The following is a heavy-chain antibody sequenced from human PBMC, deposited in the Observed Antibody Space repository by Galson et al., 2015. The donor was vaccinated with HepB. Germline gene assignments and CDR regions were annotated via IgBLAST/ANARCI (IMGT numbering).Heavy chain of an antibody. J-gene: IGHJ3*02. Sequence: SLRLSCAASGFIFSSYAMSWVRQAPGKGLEWVSVISGSGGSTYYADSVKGRFTISRDNSKNTLYLQMNSLRAEDTAVYYCAKDRLRYSSSLCDIWGQGTMVTVSS. CDR2: ISGSGGST. CDR3: AKDRLRYSSSLCDI. V-gene: IGHV3-23*01. D-gene: IGHD6-6*01. CDR1: GFIFSSYA.